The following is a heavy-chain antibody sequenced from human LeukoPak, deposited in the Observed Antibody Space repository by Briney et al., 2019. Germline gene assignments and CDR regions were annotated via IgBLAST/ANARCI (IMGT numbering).Heavy chain of an antibody. Sequence: GGSLRLSCQASGFTFYMYAMSWVRQAPGKGLEWVANIHPDGIEKYHVDSVKGRFTIFRDNARNLLYLQMSSLRADDTAVYYCSRGDDFSGDSWGQGTLVTVSS. V-gene: IGHV3-7*04. CDR2: IHPDGIEK. CDR1: GFTFYMYA. J-gene: IGHJ5*01. D-gene: IGHD2-21*02. CDR3: SRGDDFSGDS.